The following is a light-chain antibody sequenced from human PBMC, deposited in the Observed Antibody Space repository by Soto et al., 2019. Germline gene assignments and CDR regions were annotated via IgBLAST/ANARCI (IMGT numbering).Light chain of an antibody. Sequence: EIVLTQSPGTLSLSPGEGATLSCRASQSVTSSYLAWYQKRPGQAPRLLIYGASRRATDIPDRFSGSGSGTDFTLTIHRLEHEDFAVYYCQQYGDSPYTFGQGTKLEIK. CDR1: QSVTSSY. CDR2: GAS. J-gene: IGKJ2*01. V-gene: IGKV3-20*01. CDR3: QQYGDSPYT.